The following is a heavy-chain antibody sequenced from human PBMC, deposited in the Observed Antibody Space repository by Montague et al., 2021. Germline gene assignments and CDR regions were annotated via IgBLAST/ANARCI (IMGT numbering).Heavy chain of an antibody. CDR3: ARKGTNWDY. J-gene: IGHJ4*02. V-gene: IGHV4-59*01. CDR2: VYYTGTT. Sequence: SETLSLTCTVSGDSINFYYWSWIRQSPGKGLEWIGYVYYTGTTNXNPSLKSRVTISVDTSRNQFFLNGNSVTAADTAVYYCARKGTNWDYWGQGTLVTVSS. D-gene: IGHD2-8*01. CDR1: GDSINFYY.